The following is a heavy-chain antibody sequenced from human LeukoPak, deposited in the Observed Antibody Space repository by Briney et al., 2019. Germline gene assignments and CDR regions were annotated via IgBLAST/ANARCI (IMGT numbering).Heavy chain of an antibody. D-gene: IGHD5-12*01. Sequence: GGSLSLLRGASGIPYSGAYMIGVRQAPGKVLEWVANINPDGREKSYVDSVKGRFTSSRDNGKGFLYLQMNSLRAEDTAVYYCARSRRVGTSPFYGTDVWGQGTTVTVSS. V-gene: IGHV3-7*04. J-gene: IGHJ6*02. CDR2: INPDGREK. CDR1: GIPYSGAY. CDR3: ARSRRVGTSPFYGTDV.